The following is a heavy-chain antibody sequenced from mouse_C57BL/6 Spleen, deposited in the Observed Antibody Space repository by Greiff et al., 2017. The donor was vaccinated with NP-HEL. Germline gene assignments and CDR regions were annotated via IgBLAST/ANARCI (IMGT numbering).Heavy chain of an antibody. CDR2: IYPRSGNT. CDR1: GYTFTSYG. Sequence: LEESGAELARPGASVKLSCKASGYTFTSYGISWVKQRTGQGLEWIGEIYPRSGNTYYNEKFKGKATLTADKSSSTVYMELRSLTSEDSAFYLCANSYYDDGRLWYFDVWGTGTTVTVSS. CDR3: ANSYYDDGRLWYFDV. D-gene: IGHD2-4*01. J-gene: IGHJ1*03. V-gene: IGHV1-81*01.